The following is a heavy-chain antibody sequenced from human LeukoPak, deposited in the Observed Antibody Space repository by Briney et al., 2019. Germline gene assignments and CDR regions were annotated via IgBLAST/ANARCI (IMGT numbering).Heavy chain of an antibody. CDR2: ISGSGGST. D-gene: IGHD5-18*01. V-gene: IGHV3-23*01. J-gene: IGHJ4*02. CDR1: GFTFSSNW. CDR3: AKPTAMTVGFDY. Sequence: GGSLRLSCATSGFTFSSNWMSWVRQAPGKGLEWVSAISGSGGSTYYADSVKGRFTISRDNSKNTLYLQMNSLRAEDTAVYYCAKPTAMTVGFDYWGQGTLVTVSS.